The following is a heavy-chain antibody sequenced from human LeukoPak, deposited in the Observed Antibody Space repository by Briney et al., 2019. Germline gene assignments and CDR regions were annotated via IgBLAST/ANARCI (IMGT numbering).Heavy chain of an antibody. CDR3: ARQLDDYSNYDNWFDP. V-gene: IGHV4-38-2*02. Sequence: SETLSLTCTVSGYSISSGYYWGWIRQPPGKGLEWIGSIYRSGSTYYNPSLKSRVTISVDTSKNQFSLKLSSVTAADTAVYYCARQLDDYSNYDNWFDPWGQGTLVTVSS. D-gene: IGHD4-11*01. CDR1: GYSISSGYY. CDR2: IYRSGST. J-gene: IGHJ5*02.